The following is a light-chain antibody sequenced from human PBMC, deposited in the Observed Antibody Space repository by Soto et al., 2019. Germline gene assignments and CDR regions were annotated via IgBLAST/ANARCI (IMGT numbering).Light chain of an antibody. CDR1: QTISSW. J-gene: IGKJ1*01. CDR3: QHYKSYSEA. Sequence: EIQMTQSPSTLSGSVGDRVTITCRASQTISSWLAWYQQKPGKAPKLLIYKASTLKSGVPSRFSGSGSGTEFTLTISSLQPDDFATYYCQHYKSYSEAFGQGTK. V-gene: IGKV1-5*03. CDR2: KAS.